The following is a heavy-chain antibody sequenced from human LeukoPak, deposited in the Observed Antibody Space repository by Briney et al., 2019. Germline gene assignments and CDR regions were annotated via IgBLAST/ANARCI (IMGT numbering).Heavy chain of an antibody. CDR2: ISGSGGST. Sequence: AISGSGGSTYYADSVKGRFTISRDNSKNTLYLQMSSLRAEDTAVYYCGKVFYSSGYYYSPSIDYWGQGTLVTVSS. J-gene: IGHJ4*02. V-gene: IGHV3-23*01. D-gene: IGHD3-22*01. CDR3: GKVFYSSGYYYSPSIDY.